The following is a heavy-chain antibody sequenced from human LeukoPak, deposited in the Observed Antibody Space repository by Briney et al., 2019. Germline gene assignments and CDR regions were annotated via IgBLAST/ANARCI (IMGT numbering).Heavy chain of an antibody. CDR1: GFTFSSYS. V-gene: IGHV3-21*01. CDR2: ISSSSSYI. CDR3: AREGIAAAGTNYYYYYYMDV. J-gene: IGHJ6*03. Sequence: GGSLRLSCAASGFTFSSYSMNWVRQAPGKGLEWVSSISSSSSYIYYADSVKGRFTISRDNAKNSLYLQMNSLRAEDTAVYYCAREGIAAAGTNYYYYYYMDVWGKGTTVTISS. D-gene: IGHD6-13*01.